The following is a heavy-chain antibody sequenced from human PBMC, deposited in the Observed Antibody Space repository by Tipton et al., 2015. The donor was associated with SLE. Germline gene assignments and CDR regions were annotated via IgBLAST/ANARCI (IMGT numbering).Heavy chain of an antibody. J-gene: IGHJ4*02. CDR2: ISGSGSTI. CDR1: GFSFSSYE. V-gene: IGHV3-48*03. Sequence: SLRLSCVASGFSFSSYEMNWVRQAPGKGLEWVSYISGSGSTIFYADSVKGRFTISRDNAKNSLYLQMDSLRAEDTAVYYCARDLRVDTSSNWSPNFYYWGQGTLVTVSS. D-gene: IGHD3-22*01. CDR3: ARDLRVDTSSNWSPNFYY.